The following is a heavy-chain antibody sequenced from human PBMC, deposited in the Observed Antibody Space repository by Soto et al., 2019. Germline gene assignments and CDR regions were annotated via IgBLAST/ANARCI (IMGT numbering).Heavy chain of an antibody. D-gene: IGHD3-10*01. CDR1: GFSLSTSGVG. V-gene: IGHV2-5*02. Sequence: QITLKESGPTLVKPTQTLTLTCTFSGFSLSTSGVGVGWIRQPPGKALEWLALIYWDDDKRYSPSLKSRLTITNAPSNNHVVLTMTNIDPVDTATSYCAPRWFGELFIGFHYWGQGTLVTVSS. J-gene: IGHJ4*02. CDR2: IYWDDDK. CDR3: APRWFGELFIGFHY.